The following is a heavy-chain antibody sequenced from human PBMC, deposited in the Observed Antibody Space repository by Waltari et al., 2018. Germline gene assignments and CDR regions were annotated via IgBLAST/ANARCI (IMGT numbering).Heavy chain of an antibody. Sequence: EVQLLESGGGLVQPGGSLRLSCAASGFTFSSYAMSWVRQAPGKGLEWVSGIYSGGSSTYYADSVKGRFTISRDNSKNTLDLQMNSLRAEDTAVYYCAKPLSLTGDDAFDIWGQGTMVTVSS. CDR3: AKPLSLTGDDAFDI. J-gene: IGHJ3*02. D-gene: IGHD7-27*01. CDR1: GFTFSSYA. CDR2: IYSGGSST. V-gene: IGHV3-23*03.